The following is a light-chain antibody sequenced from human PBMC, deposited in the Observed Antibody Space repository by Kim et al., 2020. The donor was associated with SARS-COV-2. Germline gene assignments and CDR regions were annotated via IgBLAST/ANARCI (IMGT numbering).Light chain of an antibody. CDR1: SSNIGNNA. CDR2: NDN. V-gene: IGLV1-36*01. CDR3: AAWDDSLNGYV. J-gene: IGLJ1*01. Sequence: RQRVTISCSGSSSNIGNNAVSWYQQLPGKAPTLLIYNDNLLSSGLSDRFSGSKSGTSASLAISGLQSEDEADYYCAAWDDSLNGYVFGSGTKVTVL.